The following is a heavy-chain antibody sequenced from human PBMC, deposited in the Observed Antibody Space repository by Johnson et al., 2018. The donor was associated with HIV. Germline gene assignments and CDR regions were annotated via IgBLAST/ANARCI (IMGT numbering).Heavy chain of an antibody. CDR1: GFTFSSYS. D-gene: IGHD3-3*01. V-gene: IGHV3-NL1*01. J-gene: IGHJ3*02. Sequence: QVQLVESGGGVVQPGRSLRLSCAASGFTFSSYSMHWVRQAPGKGLEWVSIIYSGGSTYYADSVKGRFTISRDNSKDTLYLEMNSLRAEDTAVYYCAREHRGYNFWSGYYPDAFDSWGQGTMVTVSS. CDR3: AREHRGYNFWSGYYPDAFDS. CDR2: IYSGGST.